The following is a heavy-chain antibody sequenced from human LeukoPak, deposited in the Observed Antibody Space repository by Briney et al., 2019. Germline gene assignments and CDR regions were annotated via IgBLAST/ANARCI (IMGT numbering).Heavy chain of an antibody. V-gene: IGHV3-15*01. Sequence: GGSLRLSCAASGFTFTNAWMSWVRQAPGKGLEWVGRFKTKTDGGTTDYAAPVKGRFTISRDASKNTLYLQMDSLKTEDTAMYYCASDAMTYYYDSSGPSVDYWGQGTLVTVSS. J-gene: IGHJ4*02. CDR1: GFTFTNAW. D-gene: IGHD3-22*01. CDR3: ASDAMTYYYDSSGPSVDY. CDR2: FKTKTDGGTT.